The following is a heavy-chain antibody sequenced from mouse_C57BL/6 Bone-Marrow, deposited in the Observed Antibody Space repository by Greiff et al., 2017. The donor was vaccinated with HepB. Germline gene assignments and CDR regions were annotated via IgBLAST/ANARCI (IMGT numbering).Heavy chain of an antibody. V-gene: IGHV5-17*01. J-gene: IGHJ1*03. CDR1: GFTFSDYG. CDR2: ISSGSSNI. CDR3: ARGLRRGYFDV. D-gene: IGHD1-2*01. Sequence: EVQLVESGGGLVKPGGSLKLSCAASGFTFSDYGMHWVRQAPEKGLEWVAYISSGSSNIYYADTVKGRFTLSRDNAKNTLFLQMTSLRSEDTAMYYCARGLRRGYFDVWGTGTTVTVSS.